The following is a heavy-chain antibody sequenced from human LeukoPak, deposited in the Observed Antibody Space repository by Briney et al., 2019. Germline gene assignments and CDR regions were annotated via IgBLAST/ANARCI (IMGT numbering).Heavy chain of an antibody. J-gene: IGHJ4*02. Sequence: GGSLRLSCAASGFTFSSYSMNWVRQAPGKGLEWVSSISSSSSYIYYADSVKGRFTISRDNAKNSLYLQMNSLRAEDTAVYYCASYIAVAGYYYFDYWGQGTLVTVSS. CDR2: ISSSSSYI. CDR1: GFTFSSYS. D-gene: IGHD6-19*01. V-gene: IGHV3-21*01. CDR3: ASYIAVAGYYYFDY.